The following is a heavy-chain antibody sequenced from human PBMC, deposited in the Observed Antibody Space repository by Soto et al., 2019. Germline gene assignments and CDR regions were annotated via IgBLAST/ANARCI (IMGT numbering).Heavy chain of an antibody. CDR2: IWYDGSNK. Sequence: QVQLVESGGGVVQPGRSPRLSCAASGFTFSSYGMHWVRQAPGKGLEWVAVIWYDGSNKYYADSVKGRFTISRDNSKNTLYLQMNSLRAEDTAVYYCARDSSGWYYFDYWGQGTLVTVSS. D-gene: IGHD6-19*01. J-gene: IGHJ4*02. CDR1: GFTFSSYG. V-gene: IGHV3-33*01. CDR3: ARDSSGWYYFDY.